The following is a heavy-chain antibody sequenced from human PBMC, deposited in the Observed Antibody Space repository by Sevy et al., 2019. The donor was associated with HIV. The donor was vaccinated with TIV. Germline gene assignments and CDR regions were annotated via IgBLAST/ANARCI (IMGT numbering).Heavy chain of an antibody. V-gene: IGHV3-33*01. CDR1: GFTFSSYG. CDR3: ARGAGNYYYYYMDV. J-gene: IGHJ6*03. CDR2: IWYDGSNK. Sequence: GGSLRLSCAASGFTFSSYGMHWVRQAPGKGLEWVAVIWYDGSNKYYADSVKGRFTISRDNSKNTLYLQMNSLRAEDTAVYYCARGAGNYYYYYMDVWGKRTTVTVSS.